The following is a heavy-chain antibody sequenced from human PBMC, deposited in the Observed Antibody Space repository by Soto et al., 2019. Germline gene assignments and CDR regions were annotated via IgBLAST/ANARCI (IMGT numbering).Heavy chain of an antibody. CDR3: ARDVESGSSQYYYYYYGMDV. J-gene: IGHJ6*02. V-gene: IGHV3-30-3*01. D-gene: IGHD1-26*01. Sequence: AGGSLRLSCAASGFTFSSYAMHWVRQAPGKGLEWVAVISYDGSNKYYADSVKGRFTISRDNSKNTLYLQMNSLGAEDTAVYYCARDVESGSSQYYYYYYGMDVWGQGTTVTVSS. CDR2: ISYDGSNK. CDR1: GFTFSSYA.